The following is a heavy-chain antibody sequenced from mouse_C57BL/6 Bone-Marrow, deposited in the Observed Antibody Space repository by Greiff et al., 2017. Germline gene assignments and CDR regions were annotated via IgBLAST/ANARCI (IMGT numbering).Heavy chain of an antibody. Sequence: EVKLKESGAELVRPGASVKLSCTASGFNIKDDYMHWVKQRPEQGLEWIGWIDPENGDTEYASKFQGKATITADTSSNTAYLQLSSLTSEDTAVYYCTTNWGFDYWGQGTTLTVSS. V-gene: IGHV14-4*01. CDR2: IDPENGDT. CDR3: TTNWGFDY. D-gene: IGHD4-1*01. CDR1: GFNIKDDY. J-gene: IGHJ2*01.